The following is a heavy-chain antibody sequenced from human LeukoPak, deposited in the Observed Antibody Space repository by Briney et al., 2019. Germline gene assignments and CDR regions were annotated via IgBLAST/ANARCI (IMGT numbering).Heavy chain of an antibody. CDR3: TKYDYGDYGGSSY. V-gene: IGHV3-15*01. D-gene: IGHD4-17*01. CDR2: IKSNTDGGTI. J-gene: IGHJ4*02. Sequence: GGSLRLSCAASGFTFNKAWMSWVRQAPGKGLEWVGRIKSNTDGGTIDYAAPVKGRFTISRDDSKNTLYLQMNSLKTEDTAVYYCTKYDYGDYGGSSYWGQGTLVTVSS. CDR1: GFTFNKAW.